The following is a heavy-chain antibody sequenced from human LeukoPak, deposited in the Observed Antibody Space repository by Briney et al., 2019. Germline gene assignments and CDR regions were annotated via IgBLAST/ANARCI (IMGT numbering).Heavy chain of an antibody. CDR1: GGSISSSSYY. Sequence: SETLSLTCTVSGGSISSSSYYWGWIRQPPGKGLEWIGSIYYSGSTYYNPSLKSRVTISVDTSKNQFSLKLSSVIAADTAVYYCARVGYYYGSGSYLTHLDYWGQGSLVTVSS. J-gene: IGHJ4*02. V-gene: IGHV4-39*07. D-gene: IGHD3-10*01. CDR3: ARVGYYYGSGSYLTHLDY. CDR2: IYYSGST.